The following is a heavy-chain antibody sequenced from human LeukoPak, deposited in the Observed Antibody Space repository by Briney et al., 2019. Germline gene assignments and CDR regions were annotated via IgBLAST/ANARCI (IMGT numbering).Heavy chain of an antibody. CDR2: FDPEDGET. Sequence: ASVKVSCKVSGYTLTELSMHWVRQAPGKGLEWMGGFDPEDGETIYAQKFQGRVTMTEDTSTDTAYMELSSLRSEDTAAYYCATSHSSGYYYYFDYWGQGTLVTVSS. CDR1: GYTLTELS. D-gene: IGHD3-22*01. CDR3: ATSHSSGYYYYFDY. J-gene: IGHJ4*02. V-gene: IGHV1-24*01.